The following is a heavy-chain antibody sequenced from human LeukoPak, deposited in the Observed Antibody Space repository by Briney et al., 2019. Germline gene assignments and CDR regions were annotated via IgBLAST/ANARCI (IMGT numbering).Heavy chain of an antibody. D-gene: IGHD3-22*01. J-gene: IGHJ3*02. Sequence: SETLSLTCTVSGGYISSYYWSWIRQPPGKGLEWIGYIYNSGSTNYNPSLKSRVTISVDTSKNQFSLKLSSVTAADTAVYYCARGVSSVGIWGQGTLVTVSS. CDR2: IYNSGST. V-gene: IGHV4-59*01. CDR3: ARGVSSVGI. CDR1: GGYISSYY.